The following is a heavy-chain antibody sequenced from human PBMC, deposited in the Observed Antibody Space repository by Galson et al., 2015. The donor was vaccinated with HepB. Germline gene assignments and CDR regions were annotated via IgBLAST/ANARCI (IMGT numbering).Heavy chain of an antibody. D-gene: IGHD6-19*01. CDR1: GFTFSDAW. J-gene: IGHJ4*02. CDR2: IKVEVDGGTT. V-gene: IGHV3-15*01. Sequence: SLRLSCAASGFTFSDAWMSWVRQAPGKGLDWIGFIKVEVDGGTTDYAAPVKGRFTISRDDSKNTLYLQMDSLKTEDTAVYYCTTDLGSGWYARWGQGIPVTVSS. CDR3: TTDLGSGWYAR.